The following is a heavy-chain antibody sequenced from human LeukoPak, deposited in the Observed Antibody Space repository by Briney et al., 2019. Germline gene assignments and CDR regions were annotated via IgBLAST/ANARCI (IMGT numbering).Heavy chain of an antibody. CDR1: GYTFTGYY. CDR2: INPNSGGT. V-gene: IGHV1-2*02. CDR3: ARATYYYDSSGYLPFDY. D-gene: IGHD3-22*01. Sequence: ASVKVSCKASGYTFTGYYMHWVRQAPGQGLEWMGWINPNSGGTNYAQKFQGRVTMTRDTSIGTAYMELSRLRSDDTAVYYCARATYYYDSSGYLPFDYWGQGTLVTVSS. J-gene: IGHJ4*02.